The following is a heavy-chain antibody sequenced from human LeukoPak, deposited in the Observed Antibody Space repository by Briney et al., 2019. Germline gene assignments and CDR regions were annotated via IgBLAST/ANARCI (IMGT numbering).Heavy chain of an antibody. CDR1: GFSVSSDY. V-gene: IGHV3-66*01. D-gene: IGHD2-15*01. Sequence: QPGGSLRLSCAASGFSVSSDYMSWVRQAPGKGLEWVSSIYSGGKTLYADSVKDRFTISRDNSENTLHLQMTSLRAEDTAVYYCAKVKLGSGLSCFDYWGQGTLVTVSS. CDR2: IYSGGKT. J-gene: IGHJ4*02. CDR3: AKVKLGSGLSCFDY.